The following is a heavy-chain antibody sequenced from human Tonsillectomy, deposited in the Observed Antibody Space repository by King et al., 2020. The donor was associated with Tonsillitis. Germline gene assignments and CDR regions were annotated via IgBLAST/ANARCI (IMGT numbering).Heavy chain of an antibody. D-gene: IGHD3-3*01. CDR3: ATGEFWDSYYYFMDV. Sequence: VQLVQSGAEVKKPGSSVKVSCKASGGTFSSYAFSWVRQAPGQGLEWMGRIIPILGIANYAQKFQGRVTITADKSTSTAYMELSSLRSEDTSVYYCATGEFWDSYYYFMDVWGKGTTVTVSS. V-gene: IGHV1-69*04. CDR1: GGTFSSYA. J-gene: IGHJ6*03. CDR2: IIPILGIA.